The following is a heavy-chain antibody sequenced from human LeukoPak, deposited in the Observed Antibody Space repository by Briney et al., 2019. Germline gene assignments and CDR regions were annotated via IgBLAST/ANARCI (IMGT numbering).Heavy chain of an antibody. V-gene: IGHV3-23*01. J-gene: IGHJ6*03. Sequence: GGSLRLSCAASGFTFSSYAMSWARQAAGKGLEWVSAISGSGGGTYYADSVKGRFTISRDNSKNTLYLQMNSLRAEDAAVYFCAKTYRYCSGSSCYYQYMDVWGKGTTVTVSS. CDR2: ISGSGGGT. D-gene: IGHD2-15*01. CDR3: AKTYRYCSGSSCYYQYMDV. CDR1: GFTFSSYA.